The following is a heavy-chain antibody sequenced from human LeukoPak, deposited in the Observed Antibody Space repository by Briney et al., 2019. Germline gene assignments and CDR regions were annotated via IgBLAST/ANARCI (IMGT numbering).Heavy chain of an antibody. J-gene: IGHJ4*02. V-gene: IGHV4-39*07. D-gene: IGHD3-9*01. CDR2: INHSGST. CDR3: ARGRSKVYFPPGPGGHFDY. Sequence: SGPTLVKPTQTLTLTCTFSGFSLNTSGVAVGWIRQPPGKGLEWIGEINHSGSTNYNPSLKSRVTISVDTSKNQFSLKLSSVTAADTAVYYCARGRSKVYFPPGPGGHFDYWGQGTLVTVSS. CDR1: GFSLNTSGVA.